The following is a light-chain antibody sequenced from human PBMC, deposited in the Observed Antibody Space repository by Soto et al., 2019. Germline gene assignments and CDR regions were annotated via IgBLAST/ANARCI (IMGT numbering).Light chain of an antibody. CDR3: QRYYSTPRT. J-gene: IGKJ1*01. Sequence: DIVMTQHPDSLAVSLGERATINCKSSQSVLYSSNNKNYLAWYQQKPGQPPKLLIYWASTRESGVPDRFSGSGSGTDFTLTISSLQAEDVAVYYCQRYYSTPRTCGQGTTGAIK. CDR2: WAS. CDR1: QSVLYSSNNKNY. V-gene: IGKV4-1*01.